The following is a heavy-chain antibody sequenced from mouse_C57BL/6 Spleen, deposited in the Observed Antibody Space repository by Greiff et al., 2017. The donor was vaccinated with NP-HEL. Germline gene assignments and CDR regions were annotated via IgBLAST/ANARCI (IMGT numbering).Heavy chain of an antibody. D-gene: IGHD2-1*01. Sequence: QVQLKQSGAELVRPGASVKLSCKASGYTFTDYYINWVKQRPGQGLEWIARIYPGSGNTYYNEKFKGKATLTAEKSSSTAYMQLSSLTSEDSAVYFCAREGVNEFFDVWGTGTTVTVSS. V-gene: IGHV1-76*01. J-gene: IGHJ1*03. CDR1: GYTFTDYY. CDR3: AREGVNEFFDV. CDR2: IYPGSGNT.